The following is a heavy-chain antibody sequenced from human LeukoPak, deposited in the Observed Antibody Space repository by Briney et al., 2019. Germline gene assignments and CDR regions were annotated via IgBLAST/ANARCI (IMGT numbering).Heavy chain of an antibody. Sequence: GGSLRLSCAASGFIFSQYDMIWVRQGPGKGLEWVSSIMSSGDTYYADSVQGRFTTSRDTSRSTVFLQMNSLRVEDTAVYYFTRNGGGLGYWGQGTLVTVSS. CDR2: IMSSGDT. CDR1: GFIFSQYD. CDR3: TRNGGGLGY. J-gene: IGHJ4*02. V-gene: IGHV3-23*01. D-gene: IGHD3-16*01.